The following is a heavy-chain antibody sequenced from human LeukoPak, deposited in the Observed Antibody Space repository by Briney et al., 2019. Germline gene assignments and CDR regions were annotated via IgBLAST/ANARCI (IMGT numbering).Heavy chain of an antibody. D-gene: IGHD3-22*01. CDR2: IWYDGSNK. CDR3: ARGEYYDSSGCDY. J-gene: IGHJ4*02. CDR1: GFTFSSYG. Sequence: GGSLRLSCAASGFTFSSYGMHWVRQAPGKGLEWVAVIWYDGSNKYYADSVKGRLTISRDNSKNTLYLQMNSLRAEDTAAYYCARGEYYDSSGCDYWGQGTLVTVSS. V-gene: IGHV3-33*01.